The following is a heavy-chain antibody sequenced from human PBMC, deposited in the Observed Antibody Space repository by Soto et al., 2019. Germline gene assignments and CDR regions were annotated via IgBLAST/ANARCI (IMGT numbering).Heavy chain of an antibody. V-gene: IGHV1-46*01. CDR1: GYSFTIYY. CDR3: ARGGEMATNKDYNYGMDV. Sequence: SVKVCCKASGYSFTIYYIHWVRQATGQGLEWMGKINPSGGSTSYAQKFQRRVTMTRDTSKSTVYMELRSLRSEDTAVYYCARGGEMATNKDYNYGMDVWGQGTTVTVSS. CDR2: INPSGGST. J-gene: IGHJ6*02. D-gene: IGHD5-12*01.